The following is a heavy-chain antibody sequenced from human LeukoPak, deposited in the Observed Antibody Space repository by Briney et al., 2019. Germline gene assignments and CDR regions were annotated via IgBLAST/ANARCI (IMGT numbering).Heavy chain of an antibody. CDR1: GFPFSSYW. Sequence: GGSLRLSCVASGFPFSSYWMTWVRQAPGKGLEWVANIKQDGSKKSYVDSVKGRFTISRDNAKNSLYLQMNSLRAEDTAVYYCARDTEMLYYDANGYHAWGQGTMVTVSS. CDR3: ARDTEMLYYDANGYHA. V-gene: IGHV3-7*01. CDR2: IKQDGSKK. J-gene: IGHJ3*01. D-gene: IGHD3-22*01.